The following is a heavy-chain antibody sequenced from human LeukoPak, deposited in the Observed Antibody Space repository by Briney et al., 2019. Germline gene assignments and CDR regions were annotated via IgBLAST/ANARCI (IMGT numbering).Heavy chain of an antibody. V-gene: IGHV4-59*12. J-gene: IGHJ4*02. CDR1: GGSISSYY. CDR3: ARDVKIWRTVADHYFDF. CDR2: IYYSGST. D-gene: IGHD2-15*01. Sequence: SETLSLTCTVSGGSISSYYWSWIRQPPGKGLEWIGYIYYSGSTNYNPSLKSRVTISVDTSKNQFSLNLNSVTAADTAVYYCARDVKIWRTVADHYFDFWGQGTLVTVSS.